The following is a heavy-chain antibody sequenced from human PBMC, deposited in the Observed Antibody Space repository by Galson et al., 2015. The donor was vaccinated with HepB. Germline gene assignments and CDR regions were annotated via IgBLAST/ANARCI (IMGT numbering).Heavy chain of an antibody. CDR3: AKRSVVRGAGGYYYYGMDV. V-gene: IGHV3-23*01. D-gene: IGHD4-23*01. CDR1: GFTFSSYA. J-gene: IGHJ6*01. CDR2: ISGSGGST. Sequence: SLRLSCAASGFTFSSYAMSWVRQASGKGLEWVSAISGSGGSTYYADSVKGRFTISRDNSKNTLYLQMNSLRAEDTAVYYCAKRSVVRGAGGYYYYGMDVWVQRTTVTVSS.